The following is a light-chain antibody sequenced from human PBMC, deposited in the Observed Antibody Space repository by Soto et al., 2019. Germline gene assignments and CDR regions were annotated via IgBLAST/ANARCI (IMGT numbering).Light chain of an antibody. CDR2: HTS. V-gene: IGKV3D-20*02. CDR1: QSVSSNF. J-gene: IGKJ5*01. CDR3: QQYNNWPPIT. Sequence: VVLPKSPGTLSLSPGERVTLSCRASQSVSSNFLAWYQQRPGQAPRLLIYHTSYRATGIPDRFSGSGSGADFTLTISSLQPEDSAVYYCQQYNNWPPITFGQGTRLEIK.